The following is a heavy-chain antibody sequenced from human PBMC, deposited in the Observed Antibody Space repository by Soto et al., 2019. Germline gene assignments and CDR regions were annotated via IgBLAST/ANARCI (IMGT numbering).Heavy chain of an antibody. CDR1: EFTFSNYA. D-gene: IGHD1-26*01. V-gene: IGHV3-23*01. CDR2: ITGSGVTT. Sequence: GGSLRLSCAASEFTFSNYAMTWVRQAPGKGLEWVSLITGSGVTTYYADSVKGRFTIARDSSKNTLYLQMNSLRAGDTAIYYCAKAVSGSIRYFDYWGQGTLVTVSS. CDR3: AKAVSGSIRYFDY. J-gene: IGHJ4*02.